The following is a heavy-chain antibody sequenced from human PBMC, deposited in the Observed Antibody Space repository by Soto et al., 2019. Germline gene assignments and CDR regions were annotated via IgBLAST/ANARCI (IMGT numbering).Heavy chain of an antibody. J-gene: IGHJ4*01. CDR2: ISYDGSNK. V-gene: IGHV3-30-3*01. CDR3: ARDYYDRRGYADSSVN. CDR1: RFPFTSYA. Sequence: SLRLSCAASRFPFTSYAMHWVRQATGKGLDWVAVISYDGSNKYYADSVKGRFTISRDNSKTTLFLQMDSLRAEDTAVYYCARDYYDRRGYADSSVNSGHGTLVTVSA. D-gene: IGHD3-22*01.